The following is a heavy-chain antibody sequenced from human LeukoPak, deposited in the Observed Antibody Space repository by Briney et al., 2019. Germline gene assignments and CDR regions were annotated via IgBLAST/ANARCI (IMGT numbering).Heavy chain of an antibody. CDR3: ARPRRGSSWYDY. D-gene: IGHD6-13*01. V-gene: IGHV1-2*06. J-gene: IGHJ4*02. CDR2: INPNSGGT. Sequence: ASVKVSCKASGYTFTGYYMHWVRQAPGQGLEWMGRINPNSGGTNYAQKFQGRVTMTRDTSISTAYMELSRLRSDDTAVYYYARPRRGSSWYDYWGQGTLVTVSS. CDR1: GYTFTGYY.